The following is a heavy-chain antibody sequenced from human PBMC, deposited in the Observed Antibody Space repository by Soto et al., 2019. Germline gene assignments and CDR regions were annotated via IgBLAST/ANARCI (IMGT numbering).Heavy chain of an antibody. J-gene: IGHJ4*02. CDR1: GFTFNSYA. V-gene: IGHV3-30-3*02. CDR2: ISYDEYNK. D-gene: IGHD6-19*01. CDR3: ARPRDSSGWFYVDC. Sequence: VQLVESGGGVVQPGRSLRLSCAASGFTFNSYAMHWVRQAPGKGLEWVAVISYDEYNKNYADSVKGRFTISRDNSKNTVYLQMNSLRIEDTAVYYCARPRDSSGWFYVDCWGQGTLVTVSS.